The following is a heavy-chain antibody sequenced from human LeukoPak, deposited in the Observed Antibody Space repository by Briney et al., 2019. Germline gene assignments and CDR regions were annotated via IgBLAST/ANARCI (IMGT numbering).Heavy chain of an antibody. CDR1: GFTFSSYG. J-gene: IGHJ5*02. CDR2: IWYDGSNK. D-gene: IGHD4-17*01. V-gene: IGHV3-33*06. CDR3: AKDRYGGYYNWFDP. Sequence: GRSLRLSCAASGFTFSSYGMHWVRQAPGKGLEWVAVIWYDGSNKYYADSVKGRFTISRDNSKNTLYLQMNSLRAEDTAVYYCAKDRYGGYYNWFDPWGQGTLVTVSS.